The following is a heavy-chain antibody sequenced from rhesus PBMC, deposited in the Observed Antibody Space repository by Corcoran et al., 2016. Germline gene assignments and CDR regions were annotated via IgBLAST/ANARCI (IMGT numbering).Heavy chain of an antibody. D-gene: IGHD1-44*02. CDR2: IAGGSSTNS. CDR1: GYSISSGYD. Sequence: QVQLQESGPGLVKPSETLALTCVVSGYSISSGYDWNWIRQPPGKGLEWIGYIAGGSSTNSNYNPSLKSQVTISKDTSRNQFSLKLNYVTAADTAVYYCARGGAFDNWGQGVLVTVSS. CDR3: ARGGAFDN. V-gene: IGHV4-127*01. J-gene: IGHJ4*01.